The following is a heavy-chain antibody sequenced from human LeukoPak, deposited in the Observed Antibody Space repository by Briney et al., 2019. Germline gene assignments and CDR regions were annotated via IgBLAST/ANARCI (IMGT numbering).Heavy chain of an antibody. Sequence: GASVKVSCKASAYTFTGYYIHWVRQAPAQGLELMGWINPNSVGTNDAQKFQGRVSMTSYTSISTAYMALSRLRSDDTAVYCCARSRHCSSTSCYSFDYWGQGTLVTVSS. CDR2: INPNSVGT. V-gene: IGHV1-2*02. D-gene: IGHD2-2*01. CDR3: ARSRHCSSTSCYSFDY. CDR1: AYTFTGYY. J-gene: IGHJ4*02.